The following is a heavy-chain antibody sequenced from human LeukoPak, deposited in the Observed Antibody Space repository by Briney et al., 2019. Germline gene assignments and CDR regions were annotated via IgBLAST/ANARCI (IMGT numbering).Heavy chain of an antibody. V-gene: IGHV3-23*01. D-gene: IGHD4-17*01. CDR2: ILGSGDST. J-gene: IGHJ4*02. Sequence: GGSLRLSCAASGFTFSNYAMSWVRQAPGKGLEWVSGILGSGDSTYYADSVKGRFTISRDNSKNILYLQMNGLRAEDTAVYYCARDYGDRFDYWGQGTLVTVSS. CDR3: ARDYGDRFDY. CDR1: GFTFSNYA.